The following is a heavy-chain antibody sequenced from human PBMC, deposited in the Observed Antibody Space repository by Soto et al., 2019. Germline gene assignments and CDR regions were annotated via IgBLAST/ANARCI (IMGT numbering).Heavy chain of an antibody. CDR3: ARIGTVLTPDDS. D-gene: IGHD2-21*02. CDR2: ISSGGSTI. CDR1: GFTFSTYE. Sequence: GGSLRLSCVGSGFTFSTYEMQWVRQAPGKGLEWVSYISSGGSTIFYGESVKGRFTVSRDNDRSSLYLQMNSLRVEDSGVYYCARIGTVLTPDDSWGQGTLVTVS. J-gene: IGHJ4*02. V-gene: IGHV3-48*03.